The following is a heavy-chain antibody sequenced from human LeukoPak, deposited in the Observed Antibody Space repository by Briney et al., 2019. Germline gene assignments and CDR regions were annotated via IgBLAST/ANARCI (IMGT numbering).Heavy chain of an antibody. D-gene: IGHD6-6*01. CDR1: GGSFSGYY. J-gene: IGHJ5*02. V-gene: IGHV4-34*01. CDR3: ARGRYSSSWRWFDP. Sequence: PSETLSLTCAVYGGSFSGYYWSWIRQPPGKGLEWIGEINHSGSTNYNPSLKSRVTISVDTSENQFSLKLSSVTAADTAVYYCARGRYSSSWRWFDPWGQGTLVTVSS. CDR2: INHSGST.